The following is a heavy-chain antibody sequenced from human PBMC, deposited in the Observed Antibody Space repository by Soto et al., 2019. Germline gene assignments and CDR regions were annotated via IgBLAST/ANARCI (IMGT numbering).Heavy chain of an antibody. V-gene: IGHV3-23*01. D-gene: IGHD3-10*01. Sequence: QTGGSLRLSCAASGFTFSSFAMNWVRQAPGKGPEWVSGISGSGGTTYYADSVKGRFTISRDNSKSTLYLQMNSLGAEDTAVYYCAKDFLIRGVSNWGQGTLVTVSS. CDR3: AKDFLIRGVSN. J-gene: IGHJ4*02. CDR1: GFTFSSFA. CDR2: ISGSGGTT.